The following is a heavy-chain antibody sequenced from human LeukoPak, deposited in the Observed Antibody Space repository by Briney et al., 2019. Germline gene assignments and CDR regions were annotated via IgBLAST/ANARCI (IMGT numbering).Heavy chain of an antibody. CDR1: GYTFSSYY. CDR2: INPSGGST. V-gene: IGHV1-46*01. Sequence: GASVKVSCKAFGYTFSSYYMHWVRRAPGQGLEWMGTINPSGGSTRFAQKFQGRISMTRDMSTTTVFTELTSLTSDDTAEYYCARAIAAGGYYFDYWGQGTLVTVSS. D-gene: IGHD2-15*01. CDR3: ARAIAAGGYYFDY. J-gene: IGHJ4*02.